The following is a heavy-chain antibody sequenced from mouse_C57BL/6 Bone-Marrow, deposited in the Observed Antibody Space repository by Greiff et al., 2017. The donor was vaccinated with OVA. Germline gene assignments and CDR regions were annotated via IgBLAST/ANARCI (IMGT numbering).Heavy chain of an antibody. CDR1: GFNIKNTY. D-gene: IGHD1-1*01. J-gene: IGHJ4*01. CDR2: IDPANDNT. CDR3: ARGNCGSSFYAMDY. Sequence: VQLQQSVAELVRPGASVKLSCTASGFNIKNTYMHWVKQRPEQGLEWIGRIDPANDNTKYAPKFQGKATMTADTSSNTAYLQLSSQSSEDTAVYCCARGNCGSSFYAMDYWGQGTSVTVSS. V-gene: IGHV14-3*01.